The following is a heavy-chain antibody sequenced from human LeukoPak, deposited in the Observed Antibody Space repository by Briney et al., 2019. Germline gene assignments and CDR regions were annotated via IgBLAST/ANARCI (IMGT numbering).Heavy chain of an antibody. J-gene: IGHJ6*02. Sequence: PGGSLRLSCAASGFTFDNYAMHWVRQAPGKGLEWVAVISYDGSNKYYADSVKGRFTISRDNSKNTLYLQMNSLRAEDTAVYYCAREDTAMVRGMDVWGQGTTVTVSS. CDR1: GFTFDNYA. CDR2: ISYDGSNK. D-gene: IGHD5-18*01. CDR3: AREDTAMVRGMDV. V-gene: IGHV3-30-3*01.